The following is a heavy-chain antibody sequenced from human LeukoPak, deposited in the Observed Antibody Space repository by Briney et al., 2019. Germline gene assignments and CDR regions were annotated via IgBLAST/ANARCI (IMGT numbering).Heavy chain of an antibody. CDR1: GYTFTGYY. CDR3: SRDLLMYYSGSGEST. V-gene: IGHV1-2*02. J-gene: IGHJ5*02. CDR2: INPHSGAT. Sequence: ASVKVSCKASGYTFTGYYIHWVRQAPGQGPEWMGWINPHSGATNYAQKFQGRVTMTRDTSISTAFMELSMLRSDDTAMYYCSRDLLMYYSGSGESTWGQGTQVSVSS. D-gene: IGHD3-10*01.